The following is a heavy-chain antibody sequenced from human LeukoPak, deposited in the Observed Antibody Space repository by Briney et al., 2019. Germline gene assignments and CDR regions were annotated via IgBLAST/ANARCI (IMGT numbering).Heavy chain of an antibody. J-gene: IGHJ4*02. CDR2: TYYRSKWNN. CDR3: ARERYYFDY. Sequence: ASQTLSLTCAISGDSVSSNSVAWNWIRQSPSRGLEWLGRTYYRSKWNNEYAESVRSRITINPDTSKNQSSLQLDSVTPEDTAVYYCARERYYFDYWGQGTLVTVSS. V-gene: IGHV6-1*01. CDR1: GDSVSSNSVA.